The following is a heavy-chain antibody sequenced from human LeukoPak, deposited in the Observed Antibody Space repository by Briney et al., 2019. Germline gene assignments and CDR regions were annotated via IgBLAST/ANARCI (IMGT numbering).Heavy chain of an antibody. V-gene: IGHV4-4*07. Sequence: PSETLSLTCTVSGGSISDYFWTWIRHPAGKGLEWIGRIYPSGSTNYNPSLGSRVTIFVDKSKNQFSLKLNSVTAADTAVFYCARGAYCGSASCYVTDWGQGTLVTVSS. CDR3: ARGAYCGSASCYVTD. CDR2: IYPSGST. J-gene: IGHJ4*02. CDR1: GGSISDYF. D-gene: IGHD2-2*01.